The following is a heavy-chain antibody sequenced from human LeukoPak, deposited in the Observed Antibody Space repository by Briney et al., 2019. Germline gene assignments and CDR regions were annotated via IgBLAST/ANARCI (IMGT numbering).Heavy chain of an antibody. J-gene: IGHJ4*02. Sequence: GGSLRLSCEASGFTFSNYAMSWVRQAPGKGLQWVSVFSGNSGATVYADSVKGRFTISRDNSKNTLYLQMNSLRAEDTAVYYCAREPPGSSGYYFDYWGQGTLVTVSS. V-gene: IGHV3-23*01. D-gene: IGHD3-22*01. CDR1: GFTFSNYA. CDR2: FSGNSGAT. CDR3: AREPPGSSGYYFDY.